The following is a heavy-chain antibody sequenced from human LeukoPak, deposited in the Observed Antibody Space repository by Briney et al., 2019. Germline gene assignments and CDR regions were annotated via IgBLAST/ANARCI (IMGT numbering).Heavy chain of an antibody. V-gene: IGHV1-24*01. Sequence: RASVKVSCKVSGYTLTELSMHWVRQAPGKGLEWMGGFDPEDGETIYAQKFQGRVTMTEDTSTDTAYMELSSLRSEDTAVYYCATWGYNRNDADWFDPWGQGTLATVSS. CDR2: FDPEDGET. CDR1: GYTLTELS. CDR3: ATWGYNRNDADWFDP. D-gene: IGHD1-1*01. J-gene: IGHJ5*02.